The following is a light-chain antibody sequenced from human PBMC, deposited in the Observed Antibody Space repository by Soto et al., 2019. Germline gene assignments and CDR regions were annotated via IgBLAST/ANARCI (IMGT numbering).Light chain of an antibody. CDR2: AAS. V-gene: IGKV1-39*01. CDR3: QQSYSTPRT. Sequence: DIQMTHSPSSLSASVGDRVTITCRSSQSISSYLNWYQQKPGKAPKPLIYAASSLQSGVPSRFSGSGSGTDFTLTISSLQPEDFATYYCQQSYSTPRTLGQGTKVDIK. CDR1: QSISSY. J-gene: IGKJ1*01.